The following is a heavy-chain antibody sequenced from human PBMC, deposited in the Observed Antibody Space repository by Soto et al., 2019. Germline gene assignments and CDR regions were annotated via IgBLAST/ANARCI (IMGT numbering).Heavy chain of an antibody. CDR3: ARDPTYYYDTSGHTNDY. Sequence: SETLSLTCAVSGYSISSGYYWGWIRQPPGKGLEWIGSIYHTGSTYYNPSLKSRVTISVDSSKNQISLRLSSVTAADTAVFYCARDPTYYYDTSGHTNDYWGQGTLVTVSS. CDR2: IYHTGST. J-gene: IGHJ4*02. V-gene: IGHV4-38-2*02. D-gene: IGHD3-22*01. CDR1: GYSISSGYY.